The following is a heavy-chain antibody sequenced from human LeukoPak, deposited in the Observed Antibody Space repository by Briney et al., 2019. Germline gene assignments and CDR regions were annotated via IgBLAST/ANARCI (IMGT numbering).Heavy chain of an antibody. CDR2: IYTSGST. J-gene: IGHJ5*02. CDR3: ARHGLGDDFWSGYYTGKGYNWFDP. CDR1: GGSISSYY. Sequence: SETLSLTCTVSGGSISSYYWSWIRQPAGKGLEWIGRIYTSGSTNYNPSLKSRVTMSVDTSKNQFSLKLSSVTAADTAVYYCARHGLGDDFWSGYYTGKGYNWFDPWGQGTLVTVSS. D-gene: IGHD3-3*01. V-gene: IGHV4-4*07.